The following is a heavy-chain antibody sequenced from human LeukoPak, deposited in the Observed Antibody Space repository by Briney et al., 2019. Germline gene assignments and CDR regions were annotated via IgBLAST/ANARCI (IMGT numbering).Heavy chain of an antibody. CDR2: INHRGIT. J-gene: IGHJ4*02. Sequence: PSETLSLTCAVSGGSFFGYHWNWIRQVPGKGLEWIGEINHRGITNYNPSLKSRVTISVDTSKNQFSLRLRSVTAADTAVYYCARDPTTVITTPYYFDDWGQGTLATVSS. CDR1: GGSFFGYH. D-gene: IGHD4-23*01. V-gene: IGHV4-34*01. CDR3: ARDPTTVITTPYYFDD.